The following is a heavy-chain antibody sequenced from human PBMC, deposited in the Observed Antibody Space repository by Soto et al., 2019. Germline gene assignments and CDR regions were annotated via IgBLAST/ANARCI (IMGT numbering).Heavy chain of an antibody. V-gene: IGHV3-30-3*01. Sequence: QVQLVESGGGVVQPGRSLRLSCAASGFTFSSYAMHWVRQAPGKGLEWVAVISYDGSNKYYADSVKGRFPISRDNSKNTLYLQMNSLRAEDTAVYYCARDGSHYDSSGYGTSYFDYWGQGTLVTVSS. J-gene: IGHJ4*02. CDR2: ISYDGSNK. CDR1: GFTFSSYA. D-gene: IGHD3-22*01. CDR3: ARDGSHYDSSGYGTSYFDY.